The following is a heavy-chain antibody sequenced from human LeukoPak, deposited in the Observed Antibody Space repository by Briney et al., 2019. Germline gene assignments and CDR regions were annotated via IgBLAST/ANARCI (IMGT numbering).Heavy chain of an antibody. Sequence: GESLKISCKGSGYSFTSYWIGWVRQMPGKGLEWMGIIYPGDSDTRYSPSFQGQVTISSDKSISTAYLQWSSLKASDTVIYYCARHPRTGYNGYDRTYYGMDVWGQGTTVTVSS. CDR2: IYPGDSDT. J-gene: IGHJ6*02. CDR3: ARHPRTGYNGYDRTYYGMDV. V-gene: IGHV5-51*01. D-gene: IGHD5-12*01. CDR1: GYSFTSYW.